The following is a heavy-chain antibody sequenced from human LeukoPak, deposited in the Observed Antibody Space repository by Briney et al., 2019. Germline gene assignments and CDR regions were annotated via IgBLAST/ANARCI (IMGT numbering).Heavy chain of an antibody. CDR2: IKQDGSEK. V-gene: IGHV3-7*03. Sequence: GGSLRLSCVASGFPFSSYWMTWVRQAPGKGLEWVANIKQDGSEKYYVDSVKGRFTISRDNAKNSMYLQMNSLRAEDTAVYYCARAMDYWGQGTLVTVSS. J-gene: IGHJ4*02. CDR1: GFPFSSYW. CDR3: ARAMDY.